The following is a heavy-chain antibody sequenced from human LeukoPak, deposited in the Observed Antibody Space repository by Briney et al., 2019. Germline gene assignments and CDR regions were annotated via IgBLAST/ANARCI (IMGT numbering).Heavy chain of an antibody. V-gene: IGHV4-59*08. CDR1: GGSISSYY. CDR3: ARLANYDFWRGPYPHDAFDI. CDR2: IYYSGST. Sequence: PSETLSLTCTVSGGSISSYYWSWIRQPPGKGLEWIGYIYYSGSTNYNPSLKSRVTISVDTSKNQFSLKVTSVTAADTAVFYRARLANYDFWRGPYPHDAFDIWGQGTMVTVSS. D-gene: IGHD3-3*01. J-gene: IGHJ3*02.